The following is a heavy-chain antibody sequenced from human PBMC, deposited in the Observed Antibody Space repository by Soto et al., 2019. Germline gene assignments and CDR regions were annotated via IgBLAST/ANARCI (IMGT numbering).Heavy chain of an antibody. Sequence: QVQLVESGGGVVQPGRSLRLSCAASGFTFSSYAMHWVRQAPGKGLEWVAVISYDGSNKYYADSVKGRFTISRDNSKNTLYLQMNSLRAEDTAVYYCARDDPYSSRVYWGQGTLVTVSS. CDR3: ARDDPYSSRVY. D-gene: IGHD6-13*01. J-gene: IGHJ4*02. CDR1: GFTFSSYA. CDR2: ISYDGSNK. V-gene: IGHV3-30-3*01.